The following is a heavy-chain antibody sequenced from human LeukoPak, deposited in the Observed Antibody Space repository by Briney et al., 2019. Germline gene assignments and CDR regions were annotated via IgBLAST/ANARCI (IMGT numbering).Heavy chain of an antibody. J-gene: IGHJ4*02. CDR1: GGSISSYY. CDR3: ARHTYSSGWNLFDY. V-gene: IGHV4-59*08. CDR2: IYYSGST. Sequence: PSETLSLTCTVSGGSISSYYWSWIRQPPGKGLEWIGYIYYSGSTNYNPSLKSRVTISVDTSKNQFSLKLSSVTAADTAVYYCARHTYSSGWNLFDYWGQGTLVTVSS. D-gene: IGHD6-19*01.